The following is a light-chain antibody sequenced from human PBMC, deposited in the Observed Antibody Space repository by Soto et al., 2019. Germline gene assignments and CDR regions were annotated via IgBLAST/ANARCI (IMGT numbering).Light chain of an antibody. CDR1: SSDVGAYNY. CDR3: SSYTSSSTLNWV. CDR2: EVS. V-gene: IGLV2-14*01. J-gene: IGLJ3*02. Sequence: QSALTQPASVSGSPGQSITISCIGTSSDVGAYNYVSWYQQHPGKAPKLLIYEVSHRPSGVSNSFSGSKSGNTASLTISGLQAEDEDDYYCSSYTSSSTLNWVFGGGNKLTVL.